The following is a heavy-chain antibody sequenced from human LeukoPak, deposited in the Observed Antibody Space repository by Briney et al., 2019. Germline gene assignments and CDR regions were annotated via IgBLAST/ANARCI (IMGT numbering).Heavy chain of an antibody. V-gene: IGHV5-51*01. CDR1: GYSFTTYW. Sequence: GESLKISCKGSGYSFTTYWIAWVRQMPGKGLGWMGIIYPSDSGTGYSPSFQGQVTISVDKSISTAYLQWSSLKASDTAMYYCVRRRSGSYIDYWGQGTLVTVSS. D-gene: IGHD1-26*01. CDR2: IYPSDSGT. J-gene: IGHJ4*02. CDR3: VRRRSGSYIDY.